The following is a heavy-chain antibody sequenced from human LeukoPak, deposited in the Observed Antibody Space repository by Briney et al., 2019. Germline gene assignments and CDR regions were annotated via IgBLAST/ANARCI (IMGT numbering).Heavy chain of an antibody. CDR2: ISGSGSNT. J-gene: IGHJ4*02. CDR1: GFTFSNYA. D-gene: IGHD3-22*01. CDR3: AKDQDSSGSIDLYYFDY. V-gene: IGHV3-23*01. Sequence: GGSLRLSCAASGFTFSNYAMSWVRQAPGKGLEWVSAISGSGSNTYYADSVKGRLTISRDHSKNTLYLQMNNLRAEDTAVYYCAKDQDSSGSIDLYYFDYWGQGTLVTVSS.